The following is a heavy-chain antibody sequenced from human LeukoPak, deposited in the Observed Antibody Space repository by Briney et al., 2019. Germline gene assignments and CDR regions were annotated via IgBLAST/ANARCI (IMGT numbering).Heavy chain of an antibody. D-gene: IGHD2-15*01. Sequence: GGSLRLSCAASGFTFSSYSMNWVRQAPGKGLEWVSSISSSSSYIYYADSVKGRFTISRNNAKNSLYLQMNSLRAEDTAVYCCAREGDCSGGSCPYWYFDLWGRGTLVTVSS. J-gene: IGHJ2*01. V-gene: IGHV3-21*01. CDR3: AREGDCSGGSCPYWYFDL. CDR2: ISSSSSYI. CDR1: GFTFSSYS.